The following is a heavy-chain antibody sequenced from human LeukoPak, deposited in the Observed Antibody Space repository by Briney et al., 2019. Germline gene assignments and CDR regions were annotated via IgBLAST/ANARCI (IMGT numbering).Heavy chain of an antibody. CDR1: GFTFSSYD. V-gene: IGHV3-13*01. CDR2: IGTAGDT. J-gene: IGHJ6*02. Sequence: PGGSLRPSCPASGFTFSSYDMHWVGQPTGKVLEWVSAIGTAGDTYYPGSVKGRFTISRENAKNSLYLQMNSLRAEDTAVYYCARGLELGTGYYYGMDVWGQGTTVTVSS. CDR3: ARGLELGTGYYYGMDV. D-gene: IGHD1-7*01.